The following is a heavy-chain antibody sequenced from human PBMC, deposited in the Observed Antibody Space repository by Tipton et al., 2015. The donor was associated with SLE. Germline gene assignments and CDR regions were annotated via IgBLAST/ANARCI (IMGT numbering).Heavy chain of an antibody. CDR2: IYHLGST. D-gene: IGHD3-3*01. Sequence: TLSLTCTVSGGSITSFYWSWIRQSPGKGLEWIGYIYHLGSTSYNPSLESRVTILVDTSKNQFSLKLTSVTAADTAVYYCARALPFNYDFWSGYSTDPFDVWGQGTMVTFSA. V-gene: IGHV4-59*01. J-gene: IGHJ3*01. CDR3: ARALPFNYDFWSGYSTDPFDV. CDR1: GGSITSFY.